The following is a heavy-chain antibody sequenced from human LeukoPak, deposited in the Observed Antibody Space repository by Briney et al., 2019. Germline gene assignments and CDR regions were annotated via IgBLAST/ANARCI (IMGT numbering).Heavy chain of an antibody. CDR1: GGSISSGSYY. D-gene: IGHD3-10*01. V-gene: IGHV4-61*02. Sequence: PSETLSLTCTVSGGSISSGSYYWSWIRQPAGKGLEWIGRIYTSGSTNYNPSLKSRVTISVDTSKNQFSLKLSSVTAADTAVYYCARHVFGDAFDIWGQGTMVTVSS. CDR2: IYTSGST. J-gene: IGHJ3*02. CDR3: ARHVFGDAFDI.